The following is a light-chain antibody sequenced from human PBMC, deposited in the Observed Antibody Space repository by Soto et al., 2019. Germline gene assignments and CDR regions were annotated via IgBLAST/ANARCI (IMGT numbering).Light chain of an antibody. CDR3: QAWDSSTALYV. CDR1: KLGAKY. Sequence: SYELTQPPSVSVSPGQTASITCSGDKLGAKYVCWYQQKPGQPPVLIIYQDTKRSSGIPARFSGSNSGNTATLTISGTQATDEADYYCQAWDSSTALYVFGTGTKLTVL. CDR2: QDT. V-gene: IGLV3-1*01. J-gene: IGLJ1*01.